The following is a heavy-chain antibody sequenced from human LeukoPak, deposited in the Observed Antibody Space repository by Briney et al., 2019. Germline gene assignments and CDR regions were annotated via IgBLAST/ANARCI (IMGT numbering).Heavy chain of an antibody. V-gene: IGHV4-34*01. CDR1: GGSFSGYY. CDR2: INHSGST. CDR3: ASLDY. J-gene: IGHJ4*02. Sequence: SETLSLTCAAYGGSFSGYYWSWIRQPPGKGLEWIGEINHSGSTNYNPSLKSRVTISVDTSKNQFSLKLSSVTAADTAVYYCASLDYWGQGTLVTVSS.